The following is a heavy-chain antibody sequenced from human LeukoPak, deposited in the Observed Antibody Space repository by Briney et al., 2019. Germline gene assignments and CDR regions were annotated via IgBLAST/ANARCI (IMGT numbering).Heavy chain of an antibody. CDR1: GFTFSDYY. Sequence: GGSLRLSCAASGFTFSDYYMSWIRQAPGKGLEWVSTITKSGDSTYYVDSVKGRFTISRDNSKNTLYLQMNSLRAEDTAKYYCTKDYCGKFCSAVWGQGTTVTVSS. CDR3: TKDYCGKFCSAV. J-gene: IGHJ6*02. D-gene: IGHD3-9*01. V-gene: IGHV3-23*01. CDR2: ITKSGDST.